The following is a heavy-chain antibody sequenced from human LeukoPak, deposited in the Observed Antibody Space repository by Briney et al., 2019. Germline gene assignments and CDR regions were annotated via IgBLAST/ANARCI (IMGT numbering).Heavy chain of an antibody. CDR2: ISNSGSSI. CDR3: TRARGAGPGAHFDY. J-gene: IGHJ4*02. Sequence: GGSLRLSCAASGFTFSDEYMTWIRQAPGKGLEWVSYISNSGSSIFYADSVKGRFTISRDNAKNSLFLQMNSLRAEDTAVYYCTRARGAGPGAHFDYWGQGTLVTVSS. D-gene: IGHD3-10*01. V-gene: IGHV3-11*01. CDR1: GFTFSDEY.